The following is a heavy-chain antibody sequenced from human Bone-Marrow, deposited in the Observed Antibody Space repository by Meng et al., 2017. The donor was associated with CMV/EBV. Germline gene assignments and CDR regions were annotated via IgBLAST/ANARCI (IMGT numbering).Heavy chain of an antibody. Sequence: GSLRLSCTVSGGSISTSGYYWSWIRQPPGKGLEWIGSIYYGGSTYYSPSLKNRVTISLDTSKSQFSLNLNSVTAADTAIYYCARNEYSSPYGMDVWGQGTTVTVSS. V-gene: IGHV4-39*07. D-gene: IGHD6-6*01. CDR1: GGSISTSGYY. CDR2: IYYGGST. J-gene: IGHJ6*02. CDR3: ARNEYSSPYGMDV.